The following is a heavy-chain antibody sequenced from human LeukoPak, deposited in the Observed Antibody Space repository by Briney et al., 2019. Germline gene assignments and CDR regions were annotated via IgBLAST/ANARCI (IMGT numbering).Heavy chain of an antibody. CDR1: GSTVSSNY. Sequence: GGSLRLSCAASGSTVSSNYMSWVRQAPGKGLEWVSVIYSGGSTYYADSVKGRFTISRHNSKNTLYLQMNSLRAEDTAVYYCARERSDSSGYYVDYWGQGTLVTVSS. CDR3: ARERSDSSGYYVDY. V-gene: IGHV3-53*04. CDR2: IYSGGST. J-gene: IGHJ4*02. D-gene: IGHD3-22*01.